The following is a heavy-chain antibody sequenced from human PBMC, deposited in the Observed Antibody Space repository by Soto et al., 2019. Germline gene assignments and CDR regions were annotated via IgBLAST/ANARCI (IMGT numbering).Heavy chain of an antibody. V-gene: IGHV4-34*01. J-gene: IGHJ4*02. D-gene: IGHD3-22*01. CDR2: INHSGST. CDR3: ASRDSSGYYYFDY. CDR1: GGSFSGYY. Sequence: SETLSLTCAVYGGSFSGYYWSWIRQPPGKGLEWIGEINHSGSTNYNPSLKSRVTISVDTSKNQFSLKLSSVTAADTAVFYCASRDSSGYYYFDYWGQGTLVTVSS.